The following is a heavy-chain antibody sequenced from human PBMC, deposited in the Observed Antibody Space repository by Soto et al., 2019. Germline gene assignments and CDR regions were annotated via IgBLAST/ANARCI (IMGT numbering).Heavy chain of an antibody. CDR1: GFTFSSYG. V-gene: IGHV3-30*03. J-gene: IGHJ3*02. CDR2: ISYDGSNK. Sequence: GGSLRLSCAASGFTFSSYGMHWVRQAPGKGLEWVAVISYDGSNKYYADSVKGRFTISRDNSKNTLYLQMNSLRAEDTAVYYCACRYGGNSVAHSFDILGQGTMVTVSS. D-gene: IGHD4-17*01. CDR3: ACRYGGNSVAHSFDI.